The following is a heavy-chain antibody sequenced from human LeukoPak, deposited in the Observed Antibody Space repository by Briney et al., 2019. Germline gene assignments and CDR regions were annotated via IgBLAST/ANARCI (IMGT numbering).Heavy chain of an antibody. J-gene: IGHJ3*02. CDR2: ISSSSSTI. V-gene: IGHV3-48*01. CDR1: GFTFSSYS. CDR3: AKDRRVLRALAGGAFDI. D-gene: IGHD4-23*01. Sequence: PGGSLRLSCAASGFTFSSYSMNWVRQAPGKGLEWVSYISSSSSTIYYADSVKGRFTISRDNSKNTLYLQMNSLRAEDTAVYYCAKDRRVLRALAGGAFDIWGQGTMVTVSS.